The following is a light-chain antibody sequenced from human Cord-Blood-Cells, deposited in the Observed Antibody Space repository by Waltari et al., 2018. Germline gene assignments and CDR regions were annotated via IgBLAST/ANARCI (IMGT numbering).Light chain of an antibody. CDR3: QAWDSSFWV. V-gene: IGLV3-1*01. Sequence: SYELTQPPSVSVSPGQTASITCSGDNLGDKYACWYQQKPGQSPVLVIYQDSKRPSGIPERFSGSNSGNTATLTISGTQAMDEADYYCQAWDSSFWVFGGGTKLTVL. J-gene: IGLJ3*02. CDR2: QDS. CDR1: NLGDKY.